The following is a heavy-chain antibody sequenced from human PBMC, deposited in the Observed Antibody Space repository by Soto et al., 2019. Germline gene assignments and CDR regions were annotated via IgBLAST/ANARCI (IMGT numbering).Heavy chain of an antibody. CDR1: GFTFSSYG. V-gene: IGHV3-30*18. CDR3: AKEFRDYESGDYTCDV. D-gene: IGHD4-17*01. J-gene: IGHJ3*01. CDR2: ISFDGNKK. Sequence: QVQLVESGGGVVQPGRSLRVSCAASGFTFSSYGMHWVRQAPGKGLEWVALISFDGNKKYYADSVQGRFTISRDKSRNTRYLQMNRMRAEDTAVYYCAKEFRDYESGDYTCDVWGQGTMVTVSS.